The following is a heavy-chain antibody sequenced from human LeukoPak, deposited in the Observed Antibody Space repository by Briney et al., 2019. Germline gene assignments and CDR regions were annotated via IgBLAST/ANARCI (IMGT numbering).Heavy chain of an antibody. CDR1: GYTFTGYY. CDR2: INPNSGGT. J-gene: IGHJ4*02. CDR3: ARDKGGGAVAGTATDY. D-gene: IGHD6-19*01. Sequence: GASVKVSCKAFGYTFTGYYMHWVRQAPGQGLEWMGWINPNSGGTNYAQKFQGWVTMTRDTSISTAYMELSRLRSDDTAVYYCARDKGGGAVAGTATDYWGQGTLVTVSS. V-gene: IGHV1-2*04.